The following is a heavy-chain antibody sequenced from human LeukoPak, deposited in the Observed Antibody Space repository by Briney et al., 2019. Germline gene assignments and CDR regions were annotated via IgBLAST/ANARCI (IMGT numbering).Heavy chain of an antibody. CDR2: ISSSGYTI. CDR3: ERDMVVGVAATGDPFHI. V-gene: IGHV3-11*01. CDR1: GFNLSDYY. J-gene: IGHJ3*02. Sequence: GGSLRLSCAASGFNLSDYYMSWIRQAPGKGLEWVSYISSSGYTIYYTDSVKGRFSISRDNAKNSLYLQMNSLRAGDTAVYYCERDMVVGVAATGDPFHIWGQGTMVTVSS. D-gene: IGHD2-15*01.